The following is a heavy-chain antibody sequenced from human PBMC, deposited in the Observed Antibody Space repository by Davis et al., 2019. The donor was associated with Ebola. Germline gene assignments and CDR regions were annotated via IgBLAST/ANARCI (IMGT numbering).Heavy chain of an antibody. V-gene: IGHV1-2*06. CDR1: GYTFTGYY. D-gene: IGHD5-12*01. CDR3: ARLVKHVATYIDY. CDR2: INPNSGGT. J-gene: IGHJ4*02. Sequence: AASVKVPCKASGYTFTGYYMHWVRQDPGQGLECMGRINPNSGGTNHAQELQGRVTMTRDTSISTAYMELSRLRSDDTAVYYSARLVKHVATYIDYWGQGTLVTVSS.